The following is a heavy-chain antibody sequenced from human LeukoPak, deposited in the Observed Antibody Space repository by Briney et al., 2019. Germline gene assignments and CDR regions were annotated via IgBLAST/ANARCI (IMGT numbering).Heavy chain of an antibody. D-gene: IGHD3-3*01. CDR2: ISAKKGNT. J-gene: IGHJ6*03. Sequence: HRASVKVSCKASGYTFTSYGISWVRQAPGQGLEWMGWISAKKGNTDYAQKLQGRVTMTTDTSTSTAYMELRSLRSDDTAVYYCAWSRYYVPFYYMDVWGKGTTVTVSS. CDR3: AWSRYYVPFYYMDV. CDR1: GYTFTSYG. V-gene: IGHV1-18*01.